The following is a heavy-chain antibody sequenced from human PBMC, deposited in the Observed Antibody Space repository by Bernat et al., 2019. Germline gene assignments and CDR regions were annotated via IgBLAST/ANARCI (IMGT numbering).Heavy chain of an antibody. CDR1: GGSISSYY. J-gene: IGHJ4*02. CDR2: IYYSGST. V-gene: IGHV4-59*08. D-gene: IGHD3-22*01. Sequence: QVQLQESGPGLVKPSETLSLTCTVSGGSISSYYWSWIRQPPGKGLEWIGYIYYSGSTNYNPSLKSRVTISVDTSKNQFSLKLSSVTAADTAVYYCARHDDSSGYHFDYWGQGTLVTVSS. CDR3: ARHDDSSGYHFDY.